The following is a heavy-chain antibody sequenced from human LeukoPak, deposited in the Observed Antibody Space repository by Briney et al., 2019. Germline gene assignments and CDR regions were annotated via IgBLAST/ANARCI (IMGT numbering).Heavy chain of an antibody. CDR2: INHSGST. J-gene: IGHJ6*02. CDR3: ARRTDYDIWGSDYYYYGMDV. D-gene: IGHD3-9*01. V-gene: IGHV4-34*01. Sequence: SETLSLTCAVYGASFSGYYWSWIRQPPGKGLEWIGEINHSGSTNYNPSLKSRVTISVDTSKNQFSLKLSSVTAADTAVYYCARRTDYDIWGSDYYYYGMDVWGQGTTVTVSS. CDR1: GASFSGYY.